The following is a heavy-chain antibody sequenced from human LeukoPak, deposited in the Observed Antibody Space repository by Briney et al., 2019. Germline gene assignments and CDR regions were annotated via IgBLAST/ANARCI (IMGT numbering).Heavy chain of an antibody. CDR3: VRAPQLDLFDY. V-gene: IGHV3-74*01. J-gene: IGHJ4*02. D-gene: IGHD3/OR15-3a*01. Sequence: PGGSLRLSCAASGFTFSSYWMHWVRQAPGKGLVWVSRINSDGSNTNYADSVKGRITISRDNAKNTLYLQMNSLRAEDTAVYYCVRAPQLDLFDYWGQGTLVTVSS. CDR2: INSDGSNT. CDR1: GFTFSSYW.